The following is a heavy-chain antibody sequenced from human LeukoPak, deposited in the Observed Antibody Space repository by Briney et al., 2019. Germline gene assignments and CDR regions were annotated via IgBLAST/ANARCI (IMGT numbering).Heavy chain of an antibody. D-gene: IGHD3-22*01. J-gene: IGHJ5*02. CDR3: AMRYYYDSRIDP. CDR2: MYYSGST. V-gene: IGHV4-30-4*01. CDR1: GGSISSGDYY. Sequence: SETLSLTCTVSGGSISSGDYYWSWIRQPPGKGLEWIAYMYYSGSTYYNPSLKSPVTMSAYTYKNQLSLKLSSVTAADTAVYYCAMRYYYDSRIDPWGQGILVTVSS.